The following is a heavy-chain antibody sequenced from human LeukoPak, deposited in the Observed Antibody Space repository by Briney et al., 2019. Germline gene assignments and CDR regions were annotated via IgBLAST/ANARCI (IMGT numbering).Heavy chain of an antibody. CDR3: ARTYDSSGYYYGAFDI. CDR1: GYTFTSYG. D-gene: IGHD3-22*01. CDR2: ISAYNGNT. V-gene: IGHV1-18*01. Sequence: ASVKVSCKASGYTFTSYGISWVRQAPGQGLEWMGWISAYNGNTNYAQKPQGRVTMTTDTSTSTAYMELRSLRSDDTAVYYCARTYDSSGYYYGAFDIWGQGTMVTVSS. J-gene: IGHJ3*02.